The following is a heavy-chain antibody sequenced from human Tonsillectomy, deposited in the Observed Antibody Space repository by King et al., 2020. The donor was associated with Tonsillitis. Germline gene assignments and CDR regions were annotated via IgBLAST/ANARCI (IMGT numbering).Heavy chain of an antibody. J-gene: IGHJ6*03. V-gene: IGHV3-30-3*01. D-gene: IGHD2-15*01. CDR2: ISYEGSKK. Sequence: VQLVESGGGVVQPGRSRSLSCAASGFIFSIHAMHWVRQAPGKGLEWLAVISYEGSKKNYADSVKGRFIISRDNSKNTLYLQMSSLRAEDTAVYYCARDGCNGGSCYDYYYYYYMDVWGKGTTVTVSS. CDR1: GFIFSIHA. CDR3: ARDGCNGGSCYDYYYYYYMDV.